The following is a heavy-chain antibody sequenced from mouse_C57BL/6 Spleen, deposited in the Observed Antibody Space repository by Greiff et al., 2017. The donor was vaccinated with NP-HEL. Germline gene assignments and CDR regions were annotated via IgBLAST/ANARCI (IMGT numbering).Heavy chain of an antibody. CDR1: GFTFSSYG. Sequence: EVKLVESGGDLVKPGGSLKLSCAASGFTFSSYGMSWVRQTPDKRLEWVATLSSGGSYTYYPDSVKGRFTISRDNAKNTLYLQMSSLKSEDTAMYYCARHMRDYDYFDYWGQGTTLTVSS. V-gene: IGHV5-6*02. J-gene: IGHJ2*01. D-gene: IGHD2-4*01. CDR3: ARHMRDYDYFDY. CDR2: LSSGGSYT.